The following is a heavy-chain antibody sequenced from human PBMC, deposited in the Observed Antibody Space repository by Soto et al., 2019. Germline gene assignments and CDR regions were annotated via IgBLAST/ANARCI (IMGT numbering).Heavy chain of an antibody. V-gene: IGHV4-34*01. Sequence: QVQLQQWGAGLLKPSETLSLTCAVYGGSLSGYYWSWIRQPPGKALEWIGEINHSGNTNYNPSLKTRVTISVDTSKNQLFLNLSSVTAADTAMYYCARHHVRGRTIAGAAEFWGQGTLVTVPS. J-gene: IGHJ4*02. CDR2: INHSGNT. CDR3: ARHHVRGRTIAGAAEF. D-gene: IGHD1-26*01. CDR1: GGSLSGYY.